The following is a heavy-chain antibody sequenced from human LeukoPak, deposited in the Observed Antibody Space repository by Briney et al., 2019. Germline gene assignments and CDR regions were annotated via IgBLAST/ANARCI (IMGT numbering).Heavy chain of an antibody. CDR1: GYTFTSYG. J-gene: IGHJ5*02. D-gene: IGHD2-8*01. CDR2: ISGYNGNT. Sequence: GASVKVSCKASGYTFTSYGISWVRQAPGQGLEWMGWISGYNGNTNYAQKFQGRVTMSTDTSTSTAFMELRSLGSDDTAVYYCARDRVRCFDPWGQGTLVTVSS. V-gene: IGHV1-18*01. CDR3: ARDRVRCFDP.